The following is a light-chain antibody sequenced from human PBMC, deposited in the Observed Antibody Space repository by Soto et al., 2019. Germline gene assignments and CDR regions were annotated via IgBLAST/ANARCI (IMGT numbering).Light chain of an antibody. CDR3: QQYGSSPLT. J-gene: IGKJ4*01. CDR2: GAS. V-gene: IGKV3-20*01. Sequence: EVVMTQSPATLSVSPGEGATLSCRASQIVSSNFLAWYQQKPDQAPRLLIYGASSRATGIPDRFSGSGSGTDFTLTISRLEPEDFAVYYCQQYGSSPLTFGGGTKV. CDR1: QIVSSNF.